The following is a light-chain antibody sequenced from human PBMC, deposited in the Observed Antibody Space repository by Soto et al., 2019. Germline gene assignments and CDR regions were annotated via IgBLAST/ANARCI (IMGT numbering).Light chain of an antibody. V-gene: IGKV3-15*01. CDR2: AAS. CDR3: KHYNDWIWT. Sequence: EIVMTQSPATLSVSPGEGATLSGRASQSISSKVSWYQQKPGQAPRLLIYAASTRATGVPARLSGSGTGKEFTITVRILQSEDLAVKYCKHYNDWIWTFGQGTKVEIK. J-gene: IGKJ1*01. CDR1: QSISSK.